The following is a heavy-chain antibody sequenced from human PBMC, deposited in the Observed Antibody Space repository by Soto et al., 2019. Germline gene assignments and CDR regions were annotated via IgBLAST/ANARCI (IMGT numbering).Heavy chain of an antibody. Sequence: QITLKESGPTLVNPTQTLTLTCTFSGFSLSTSGVGVGWIRQPPGKALEWLALIYWDDDKRYSPSLKSRLTIPKDSSKHPVVLTMPNMDPVHTPTYYCARAYCSSTRCYFNWFDPWGQGTLVTVSS. CDR3: ARAYCSSTRCYFNWFDP. CDR2: IYWDDDK. CDR1: GFSLSTSGVG. J-gene: IGHJ5*02. D-gene: IGHD2-2*01. V-gene: IGHV2-5*02.